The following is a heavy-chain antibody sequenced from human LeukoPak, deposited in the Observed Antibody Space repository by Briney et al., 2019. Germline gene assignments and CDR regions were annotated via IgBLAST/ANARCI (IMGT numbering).Heavy chain of an antibody. V-gene: IGHV1-3*01. CDR2: INAGNGNT. CDR1: GYTFTSYA. D-gene: IGHD2-21*02. Sequence: GASVKVSCKASGYTFTSYAMHWVRQAPGQRLEWMGWINAGNGNTKYSQKFQGRVTMTRDTSTSTVYMELSSLRSEDTAVYYCARNLLGGGGDQYYFDYWGQGTLVTVSS. CDR3: ARNLLGGGGDQYYFDY. J-gene: IGHJ4*02.